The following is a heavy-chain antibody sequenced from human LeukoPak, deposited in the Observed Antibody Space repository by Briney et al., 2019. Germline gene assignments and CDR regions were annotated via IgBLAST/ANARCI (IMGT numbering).Heavy chain of an antibody. J-gene: IGHJ1*01. Sequence: VASVKVSCKASGYTFTSYGISWVRQAPGQGLEWMGWISAYNGNTNYAQKLQGRVTMTTDTSTSTAYMELRSLRSDDTAVYYCARLVGSSWLNADFFHHWGQGTLVTVSS. CDR1: GYTFTSYG. CDR3: ARLVGSSWLNADFFHH. V-gene: IGHV1-18*01. D-gene: IGHD6-13*01. CDR2: ISAYNGNT.